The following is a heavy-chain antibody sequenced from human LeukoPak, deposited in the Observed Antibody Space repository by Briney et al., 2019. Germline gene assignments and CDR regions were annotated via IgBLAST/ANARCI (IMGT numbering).Heavy chain of an antibody. CDR3: AKDPNGDYVGAFDF. CDR2: VRGSGGGT. V-gene: IGHV3-23*01. CDR1: GFTFSNYA. D-gene: IGHD4-17*01. Sequence: GGSLRLSCEASGFTFSNYALIWVRQAPGKGPEWVSAVRGSGGGTQYADAVKGRFTISRDNSKNTLYLHMNSLRAEDTAIYYCAKDPNGDYVGAFDFWGQGTMVTVSS. J-gene: IGHJ3*01.